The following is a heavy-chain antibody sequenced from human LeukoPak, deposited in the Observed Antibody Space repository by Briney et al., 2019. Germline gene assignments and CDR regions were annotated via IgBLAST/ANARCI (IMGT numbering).Heavy chain of an antibody. J-gene: IGHJ4*02. CDR1: GFTFSNYW. CDR2: IKQDGSDK. V-gene: IGHV3-7*02. CDR3: ARRSPNYYFDY. Sequence: GGSLRLSCATSGFTFSNYWMSWVRQAPGKGLEWVANIKQDGSDKYYVDSVKGRFTISRDNAKNSLYLQMNSLRAEDTAVYYCARRSPNYYFDYWGQGTPVTVSS.